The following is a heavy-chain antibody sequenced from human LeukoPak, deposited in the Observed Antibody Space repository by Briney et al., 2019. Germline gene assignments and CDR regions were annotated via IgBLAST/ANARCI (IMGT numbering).Heavy chain of an antibody. CDR1: GYTFTSYD. V-gene: IGHV1-8*01. Sequence: ASVKVSCKASGYTFTSYDINWVRQASGQGLEWMGWMNPNSGNTGYAQKFQGRVTMTEDTSTDTAYMELSSLRSEDTAVYYCATAKSGSYKYAFDIWGQGTMVTVSS. D-gene: IGHD1-26*01. J-gene: IGHJ3*02. CDR2: MNPNSGNT. CDR3: ATAKSGSYKYAFDI.